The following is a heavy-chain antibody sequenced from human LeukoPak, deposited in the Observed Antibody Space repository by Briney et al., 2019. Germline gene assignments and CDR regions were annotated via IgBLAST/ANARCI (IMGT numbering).Heavy chain of an antibody. Sequence: GGSLRLSCAASGLPFSASAMTWVRQAPGKGLEWVSHILSTGTTYYADSVRGRFTISRDNSKNTLYLLMTSLRADDTAVYYCATVKYDYGDPVGWFDPWGQGTLVTVSS. CDR2: ILSTGTT. D-gene: IGHD4-17*01. CDR1: GLPFSASA. CDR3: ATVKYDYGDPVGWFDP. J-gene: IGHJ5*02. V-gene: IGHV3-23*01.